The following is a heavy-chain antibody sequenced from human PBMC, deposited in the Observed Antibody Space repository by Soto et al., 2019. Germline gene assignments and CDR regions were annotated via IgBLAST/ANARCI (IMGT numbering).Heavy chain of an antibody. CDR2: ISAYNGNT. J-gene: IGHJ4*02. CDR3: ARVPSTVVVVAAPNQVDY. CDR1: GYSFTSYG. Sequence: QVQLVQSGAEVKKPGASVKVSCKASGYSFTSYGISWVRHAPGQGLEWMVWISAYNGNTNYAQKLQGRVTMTTDTSTSTAFMELMSLKSDDTAVYYCARVPSTVVVVAAPNQVDYWGQGTLVTVSS. V-gene: IGHV1-18*01. D-gene: IGHD2-15*01.